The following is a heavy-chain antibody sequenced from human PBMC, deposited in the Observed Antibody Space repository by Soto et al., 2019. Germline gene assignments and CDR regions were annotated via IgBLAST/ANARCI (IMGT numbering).Heavy chain of an antibody. CDR3: ARVHFSTSIVPNNWFDP. CDR2: INSDGSST. Sequence: GVSLRLSSAASGFTFGGYWMHWVRQAPGKGLVWVSRINSDGSSTSYADSVKGRFTISRDNAKNTLYLQMNSLRAEDTAVYYCARVHFSTSIVPNNWFDPWGQGTLVTVSS. D-gene: IGHD6-6*01. CDR1: GFTFGGYW. V-gene: IGHV3-74*01. J-gene: IGHJ5*02.